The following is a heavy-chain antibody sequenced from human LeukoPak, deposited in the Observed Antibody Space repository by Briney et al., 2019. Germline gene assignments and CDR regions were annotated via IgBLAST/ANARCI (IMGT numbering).Heavy chain of an antibody. CDR1: RYTFTGYY. V-gene: IGHV1-2*02. Sequence: GASVKVSCKASRYTFTGYYMHWVRQAPGQGLEWMGWIYPNSGGTNYAQKFQGRVTMTRDTSISTAYMELSRLRSDDTAVYYCARDEGGWYGIDYWGQGTLVTVSS. D-gene: IGHD6-19*01. J-gene: IGHJ4*02. CDR2: IYPNSGGT. CDR3: ARDEGGWYGIDY.